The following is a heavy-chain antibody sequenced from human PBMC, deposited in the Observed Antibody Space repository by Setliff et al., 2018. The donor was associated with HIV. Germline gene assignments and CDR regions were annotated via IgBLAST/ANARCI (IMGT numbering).Heavy chain of an antibody. CDR3: VRDPGGIFDAFDV. V-gene: IGHV3-7*01. CDR1: GFTFSSRW. CDR2: IKQDGSEN. J-gene: IGHJ3*01. Sequence: PGGSLRLSCAASGFTFSSRWMTWVRQAPGKGLEWVANIKQDGSENYFVDSVKGRFTISRDNAKNSLDLEMHSLTDEDTAVYYCVRDPGGIFDAFDVWGQGTMVTVSS. D-gene: IGHD3-3*01.